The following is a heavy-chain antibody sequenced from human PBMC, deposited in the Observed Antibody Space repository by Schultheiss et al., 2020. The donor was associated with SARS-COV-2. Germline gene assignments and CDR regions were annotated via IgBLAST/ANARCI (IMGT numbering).Heavy chain of an antibody. Sequence: ASVKVSCKASGYTFTSYGISWVRQAPGQGLEWMGWISAYNGNTNYAQELQGRVTMTTDTSTSTAYMELRSLRSDDTAVYYCARELLGQQLVLARVHYGMDVWGQGTTVTVSS. V-gene: IGHV1-18*01. J-gene: IGHJ6*02. D-gene: IGHD6-13*01. CDR2: ISAYNGNT. CDR3: ARELLGQQLVLARVHYGMDV. CDR1: GYTFTSYG.